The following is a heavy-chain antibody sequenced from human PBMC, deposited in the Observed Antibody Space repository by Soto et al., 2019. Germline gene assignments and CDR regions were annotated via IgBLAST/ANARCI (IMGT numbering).Heavy chain of an antibody. CDR3: ALALGPTTGLDY. J-gene: IGHJ4*02. Sequence: LSLTCSVSGASTVSHYHWTWIHQPPGKGLEWMGYIFNSGTTFYNPSLTSRLSISVDTSGNHFSLELRSVTAADTAVYYCALALGPTTGLDYWGQGTLVTVSS. V-gene: IGHV4-31*02. CDR2: IFNSGTT. D-gene: IGHD1-26*01. CDR1: GASTVSHYH.